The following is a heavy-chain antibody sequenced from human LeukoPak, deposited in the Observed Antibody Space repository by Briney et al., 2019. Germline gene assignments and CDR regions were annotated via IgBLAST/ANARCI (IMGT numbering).Heavy chain of an antibody. Sequence: SETLSLTCTVSGGSISSYYWSWIRQPPGKGLEWIGYIYYSGSTNYNPSLKSRVTISVDTSKNQFSLKLSSVTAADTAVYYCASSPFGTFTNYFDYWGQGTLVTVSS. CDR1: GGSISSYY. CDR2: IYYSGST. V-gene: IGHV4-59*01. D-gene: IGHD3-16*01. CDR3: ASSPFGTFTNYFDY. J-gene: IGHJ4*02.